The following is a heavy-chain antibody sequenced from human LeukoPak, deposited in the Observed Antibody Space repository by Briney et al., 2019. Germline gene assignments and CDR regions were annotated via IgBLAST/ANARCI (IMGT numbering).Heavy chain of an antibody. V-gene: IGHV1-18*01. Sequence: ASVKVSCKASGYTFTSYGISWVRQAPGQGLEWMGWISAYNGNTNYAQKLQGRVTMTTDTSTSTAYMELRSLRSDGTAVYYCARDHSRYGSGSYKPNWFDPWGQGTLVTVSS. CDR2: ISAYNGNT. CDR1: GYTFTSYG. D-gene: IGHD3-10*01. CDR3: ARDHSRYGSGSYKPNWFDP. J-gene: IGHJ5*02.